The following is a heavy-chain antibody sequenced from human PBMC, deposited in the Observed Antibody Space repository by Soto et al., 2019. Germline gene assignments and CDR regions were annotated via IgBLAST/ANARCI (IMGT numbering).Heavy chain of an antibody. D-gene: IGHD2-2*01. CDR3: AKSSLGSTTSILGYFDY. CDR1: GFTFSSYA. V-gene: IGHV3-23*01. CDR2: ISGSGGST. Sequence: EVQLLESEGGLVQPGGSLRLSCAASGFTFSSYAMSWVRRAPGKGLEWVSGISGSGGSTYYADSVKGRFTISRDNSKNTLYLQMNSLTAKDTAVYYCAKSSLGSTTSILGYFDYWGQGTLVPVSS. J-gene: IGHJ4*02.